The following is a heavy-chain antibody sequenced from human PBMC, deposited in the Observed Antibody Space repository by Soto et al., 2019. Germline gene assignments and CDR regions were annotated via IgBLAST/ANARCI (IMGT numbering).Heavy chain of an antibody. Sequence: QVQLVQSGAEVKKPGSSVKVSCKASGGTFSSYTISWVRQAPGQGLEWMGRSIPILGIANYAQKFQGRVTITADKSTSTAYMELSSLRSEDTAVYYCARDKGQQLVTDYWGQGTLVTVSS. CDR2: SIPILGIA. J-gene: IGHJ4*02. CDR1: GGTFSSYT. CDR3: ARDKGQQLVTDY. D-gene: IGHD6-13*01. V-gene: IGHV1-69*08.